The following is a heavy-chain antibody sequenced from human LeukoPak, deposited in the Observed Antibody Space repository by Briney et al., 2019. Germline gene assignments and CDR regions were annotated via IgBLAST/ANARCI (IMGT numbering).Heavy chain of an antibody. CDR2: ISPTGSST. J-gene: IGHJ4*02. CDR1: GFTFTNYY. Sequence: GASVKVSCKASGFTFTNYYMHWVRQAPGQGLEWMGLISPTGSSTNYAQKFRGGVTMTRDTSTTTVYMELSSLRSEDTAVYYCAREESGGYFDYWGQGTLVTVSS. D-gene: IGHD2-8*02. V-gene: IGHV1-46*01. CDR3: AREESGGYFDY.